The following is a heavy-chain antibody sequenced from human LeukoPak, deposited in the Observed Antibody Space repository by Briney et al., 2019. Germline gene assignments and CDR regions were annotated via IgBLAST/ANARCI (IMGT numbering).Heavy chain of an antibody. V-gene: IGHV3-9*01. CDR3: AKDDTGSLDY. CDR2: ISWNSGSI. CDR1: GFTFDDYA. D-gene: IGHD3-10*01. J-gene: IGHJ4*02. Sequence: PGGSLRLSCAASGFTFDDYAMHWVRQAPGKGLEWVSGISWNSGSIDYADPVKSRFTISRDNAKNSLYLQMNSLRAEDTALYYCAKDDTGSLDYWGQGTLVTVSS.